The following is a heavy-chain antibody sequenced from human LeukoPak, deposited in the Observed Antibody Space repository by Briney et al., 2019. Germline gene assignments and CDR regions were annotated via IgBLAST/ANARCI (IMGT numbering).Heavy chain of an antibody. Sequence: GGSLTLPCAPSGFTFSDFGMHWVRQAPGKGLEWVAFIWNDESNDYHPAPVKGQFTISRDNSRTTLCLQRHSLRIEDTAVYYCVKGGSSSHNWFDPWGQGILVTVSS. J-gene: IGHJ5*02. V-gene: IGHV3-30*02. D-gene: IGHD6-13*01. CDR2: IWNDESND. CDR3: VKGGSSSHNWFDP. CDR1: GFTFSDFG.